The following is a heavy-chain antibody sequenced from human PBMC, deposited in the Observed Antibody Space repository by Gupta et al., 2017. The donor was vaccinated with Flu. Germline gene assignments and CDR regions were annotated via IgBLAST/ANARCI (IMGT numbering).Heavy chain of an antibody. CDR2: IYYSGST. CDR3: ARLLVVVVPAAITDAFDI. J-gene: IGHJ3*02. V-gene: IGHV4-39*01. D-gene: IGHD2-2*01. Sequence: GKGLEWIGSIYYSGSTYYNPSLKSRVTISVDTSKNQFSLKLSSVTAADTAVYYCARLLVVVVPAAITDAFDIWGQGTMVTVSS.